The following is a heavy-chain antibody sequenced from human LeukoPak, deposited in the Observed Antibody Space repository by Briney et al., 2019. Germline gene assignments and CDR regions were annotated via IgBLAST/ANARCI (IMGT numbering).Heavy chain of an antibody. Sequence: ASVKVSCKASGSTFTGYYMHWVRQAHGQGLEWKGWINPNSGGTNNAQKFQGRVTMTRDTSISTAYMDLSSLRSDDTAVYYCARGSDYGDYWFDPWGQGTLVTVSS. CDR1: GSTFTGYY. J-gene: IGHJ5*02. CDR3: ARGSDYGDYWFDP. CDR2: INPNSGGT. V-gene: IGHV1-2*02. D-gene: IGHD4-17*01.